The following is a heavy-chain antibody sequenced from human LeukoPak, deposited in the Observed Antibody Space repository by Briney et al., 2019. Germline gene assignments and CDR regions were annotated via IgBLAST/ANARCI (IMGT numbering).Heavy chain of an antibody. CDR3: ARGDYGGNSGWFDP. CDR1: GGSISSGGYS. V-gene: IGHV4-30-2*01. CDR2: IYHSGST. J-gene: IGHJ5*02. D-gene: IGHD4-23*01. Sequence: SETLSLTCAVSGGSISSGGYSWSWIRQPPGKGLEWIGYIYHSGSTYYNPSLMSRVTISVDRSKNQFSLKLSSVTAADTAVYHCARGDYGGNSGWFDPWGQGTLVTVSS.